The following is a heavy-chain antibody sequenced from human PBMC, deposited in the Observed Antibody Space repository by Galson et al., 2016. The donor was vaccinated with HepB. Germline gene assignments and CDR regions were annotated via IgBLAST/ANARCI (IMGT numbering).Heavy chain of an antibody. J-gene: IGHJ5*02. D-gene: IGHD2-15*01. V-gene: IGHV3-23*01. Sequence: SLRLSCAASGFTFSSYAMSWVRQAPGKGLEWVSLISGSGSSTFYADSVKGRFTISRDNSKNTLYLQMNSLRAEDTAVYYCAKRYCSGGSCYHVDHWGQGTLFTVSS. CDR2: ISGSGSST. CDR1: GFTFSSYA. CDR3: AKRYCSGGSCYHVDH.